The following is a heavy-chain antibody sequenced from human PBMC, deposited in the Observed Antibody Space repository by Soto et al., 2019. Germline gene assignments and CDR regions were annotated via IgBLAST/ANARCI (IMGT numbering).Heavy chain of an antibody. CDR2: ISGSGSTS. CDR3: VRGATLRTRFDP. V-gene: IGHV3-48*02. Sequence: EVQLVESGGGLVQPGGSLRLSCAASGFIFSTYNMNWVRQAPGKGLEWVSDISGSGSTSYYADSVKGRFTISRDHDKNSLYLQMNSLRDEVTALYYSVRGATLRTRFDPWGQGTLATVSS. J-gene: IGHJ5*02. CDR1: GFIFSTYN. D-gene: IGHD1-26*01.